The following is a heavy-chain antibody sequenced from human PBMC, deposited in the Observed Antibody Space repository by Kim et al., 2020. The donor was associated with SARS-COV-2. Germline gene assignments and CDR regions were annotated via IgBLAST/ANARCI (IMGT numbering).Heavy chain of an antibody. D-gene: IGHD3-10*01. Sequence: ADAVTGRFTLSRDNSKKTLYLQMNSLRAEDTAVYYCARDLDYYGSGSFDYWGQGTLVTVSS. V-gene: IGHV3-30*01. J-gene: IGHJ4*02. CDR3: ARDLDYYGSGSFDY.